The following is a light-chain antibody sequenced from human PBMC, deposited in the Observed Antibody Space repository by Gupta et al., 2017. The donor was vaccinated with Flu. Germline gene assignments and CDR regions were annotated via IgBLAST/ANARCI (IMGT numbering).Light chain of an antibody. J-gene: IGKJ1*01. CDR3: QYYYNLVGV. Sequence: DIQMTHSPSSLSASVGDRVTITCQASQDIYNYLNWYQQKPGKAPKLLIYDASDLDTGVPSRFSGSGSGTDFTFTISSLQPEDIATYYCQYYYNLVGVFGQGTKVEIK. CDR1: QDIYNY. V-gene: IGKV1-33*01. CDR2: DAS.